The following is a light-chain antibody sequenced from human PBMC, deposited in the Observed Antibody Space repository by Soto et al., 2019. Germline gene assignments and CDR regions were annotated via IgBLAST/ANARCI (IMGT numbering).Light chain of an antibody. CDR1: QSVSSY. Sequence: EIVLTQSPATLSLSPGERATLSCRASQSVSSYLAWYQQKPGQAPRLLIYDVSNRATGIQARFSGSGSGTDFSLTIRSLEPEDFAVYYCQQRSHWPRTFGQGTKVDIK. CDR3: QQRSHWPRT. CDR2: DVS. V-gene: IGKV3-11*01. J-gene: IGKJ1*01.